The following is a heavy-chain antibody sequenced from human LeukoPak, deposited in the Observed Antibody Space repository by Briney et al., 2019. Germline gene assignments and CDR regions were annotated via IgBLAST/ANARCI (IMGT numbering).Heavy chain of an antibody. CDR2: IYYSGST. Sequence: SETLSLTCTVSGGSISSYYWSWIRQPPGKGLEWIGSIYYSGSTYYNPSLKSRVTISVDTSKNQFSLKLSSVTAADTAVYYCATLKLRRGDYWGQGTLVTVSS. D-gene: IGHD1-26*01. J-gene: IGHJ4*02. CDR3: ATLKLRRGDY. V-gene: IGHV4-59*04. CDR1: GGSISSYY.